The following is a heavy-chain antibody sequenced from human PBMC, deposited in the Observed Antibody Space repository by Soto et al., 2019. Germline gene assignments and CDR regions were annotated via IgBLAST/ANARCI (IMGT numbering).Heavy chain of an antibody. Sequence: GASVKVSCKASGYTFTSYAMHWVRQAPGQRLEWMGWINAGNGNTKYSQKFQGRVTITRDTSASTAYMELSSLRSEDTAVYYCARERKNIVVVPAAMGYWGQGTLVTVPS. V-gene: IGHV1-3*01. CDR1: GYTFTSYA. D-gene: IGHD2-2*01. CDR3: ARERKNIVVVPAAMGY. CDR2: INAGNGNT. J-gene: IGHJ1*01.